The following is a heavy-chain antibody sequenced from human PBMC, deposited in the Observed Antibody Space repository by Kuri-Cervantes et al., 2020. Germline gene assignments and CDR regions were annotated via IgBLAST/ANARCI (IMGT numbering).Heavy chain of an antibody. J-gene: IGHJ4*02. CDR2: IFPDDSYT. Sequence: GESLKISCHGSGYTFPMYWIGWVRQMPGKGPEWMGSIFPDDSYTKYSPSFQGQVIISADKSITTAYLQWSSLKASDTAMYYCARQDVGWKADYWGQGTLVTVSS. V-gene: IGHV5-51*01. D-gene: IGHD3-16*01. CDR3: ARQDVGWKADY. CDR1: GYTFPMYW.